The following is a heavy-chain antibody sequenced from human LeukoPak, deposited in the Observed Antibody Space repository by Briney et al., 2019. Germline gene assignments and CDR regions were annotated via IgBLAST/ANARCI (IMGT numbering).Heavy chain of an antibody. J-gene: IGHJ3*02. CDR1: GFTFSSYP. Sequence: GGSLRLSCAAPGFTFSSYPMHWVRQAPGKGLEWVAVISYDGSNKYYADSVKGRFTISRDNSKNTLYLQMNSLRAEDTAVYYCASDSSSWYQDAFDIWGQGTMVTISS. CDR2: ISYDGSNK. CDR3: ASDSSSWYQDAFDI. V-gene: IGHV3-30-3*01. D-gene: IGHD6-13*01.